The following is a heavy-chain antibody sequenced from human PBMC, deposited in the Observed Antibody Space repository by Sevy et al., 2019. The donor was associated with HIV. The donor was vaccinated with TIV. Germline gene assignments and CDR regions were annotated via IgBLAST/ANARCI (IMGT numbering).Heavy chain of an antibody. CDR2: IKQDGSEK. V-gene: IGHV3-7*03. Sequence: GGSLRLSCAASGFTFSSYWMSWVRQAPGKGLEWVANIKQDGSEKYYVDSVKDRFTISRDNAKNSLYLQMNSLRAEDTAVYYCARAPVLRFLEWTHMDVWGQGTTVTVSS. CDR1: GFTFSSYW. D-gene: IGHD3-3*01. J-gene: IGHJ6*02. CDR3: ARAPVLRFLEWTHMDV.